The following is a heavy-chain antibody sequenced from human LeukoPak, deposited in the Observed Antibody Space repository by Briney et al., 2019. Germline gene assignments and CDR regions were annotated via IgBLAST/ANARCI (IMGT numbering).Heavy chain of an antibody. V-gene: IGHV1-2*04. CDR3: ARDGPDDAFDI. J-gene: IGHJ3*02. CDR2: INPNSGGT. CDR1: GYAFTGYY. Sequence: ASVKVSCKASGYAFTGYYMHWVRQATGQGLEWMGWINPNSGGTNYAQKFQGWVTMTRDTSISTAYMELSRLRSDDTAVYYCARDGPDDAFDIWGQGTMVTVSS.